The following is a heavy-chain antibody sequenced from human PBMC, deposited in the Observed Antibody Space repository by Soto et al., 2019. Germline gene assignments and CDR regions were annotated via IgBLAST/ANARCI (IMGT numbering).Heavy chain of an antibody. Sequence: SETLSLTCTVSGGSISSGGYYWSWIRQHPGKGLEWIGYIYYSGSTYYNPSLKSRVTISVDTSKNRFSLKLSSVTAADTAVYYCARVSAAAGTAAFDIWGQGTMVTVSS. CDR1: GGSISSGGYY. CDR2: IYYSGST. V-gene: IGHV4-31*03. CDR3: ARVSAAAGTAAFDI. J-gene: IGHJ3*02. D-gene: IGHD6-13*01.